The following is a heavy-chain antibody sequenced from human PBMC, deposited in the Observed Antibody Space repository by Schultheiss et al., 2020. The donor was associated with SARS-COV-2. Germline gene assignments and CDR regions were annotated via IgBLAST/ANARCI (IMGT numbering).Heavy chain of an antibody. CDR3: ARGGPYYYDSSGSTFDY. J-gene: IGHJ4*02. D-gene: IGHD3-22*01. Sequence: ESLKISCAVYGGSFSGYYWSWIRQPPGKGLEWIGEINHSGSTNYNPSLKSRVTISVDTSKNQFSLKLSSVTAADTAVYYCARGGPYYYDSSGSTFDYWGQGTLVTVSS. CDR1: GGSFSGYY. CDR2: INHSGST. V-gene: IGHV4-34*01.